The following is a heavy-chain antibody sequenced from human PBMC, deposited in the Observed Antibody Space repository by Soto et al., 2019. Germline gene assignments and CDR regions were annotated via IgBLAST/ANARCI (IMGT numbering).Heavy chain of an antibody. CDR1: GLTFSSYG. CDR2: ISYDGSHK. J-gene: IGHJ4*02. Sequence: QVQLVESGGGVVQPGRSLRLYCAASGLTFSSYGMYWVRQAPGKGLEWVAVISYDGSHKYYADSVEGRFTISRDNSKNTLFLPMNSLRVEATAVYYCAKDQRLGAVAGALDYWGQGTLVTVSS. D-gene: IGHD6-19*01. CDR3: AKDQRLGAVAGALDY. V-gene: IGHV3-30*18.